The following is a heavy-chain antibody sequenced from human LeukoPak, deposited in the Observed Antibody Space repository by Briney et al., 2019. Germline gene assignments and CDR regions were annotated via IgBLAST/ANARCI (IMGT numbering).Heavy chain of an antibody. V-gene: IGHV3-21*01. CDR2: ISSRSSYI. CDR3: ARVDDSSGYSQSSGGY. D-gene: IGHD3-22*01. J-gene: IGHJ4*02. CDR1: GFTFSSYS. Sequence: PGGSLRLSCAASGFTFSSYSMKWVRQAAGKGLEWVSSISSRSSYIYYADSVKGRFTISRDNAKNSLYLQMNSLRAEDTAVYYCARVDDSSGYSQSSGGYWGQGTLVTVSS.